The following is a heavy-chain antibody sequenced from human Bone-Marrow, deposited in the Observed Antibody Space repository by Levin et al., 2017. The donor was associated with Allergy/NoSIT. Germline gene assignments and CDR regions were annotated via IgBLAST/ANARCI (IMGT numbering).Heavy chain of an antibody. D-gene: IGHD2-2*01. CDR2: IYHSGST. Sequence: SQTLSLTCTVSGYSIRSGYYWGWIRQPPGKGLEWIGSIYHSGSTYYNPSLKSRVTISVDTSKNQFSLKLSSVTAADTAVYYCAREGVGYCISTSCYLRNWFDPWGQGTLVTVSS. CDR3: AREGVGYCISTSCYLRNWFDP. J-gene: IGHJ5*02. V-gene: IGHV4-38-2*02. CDR1: GYSIRSGYY.